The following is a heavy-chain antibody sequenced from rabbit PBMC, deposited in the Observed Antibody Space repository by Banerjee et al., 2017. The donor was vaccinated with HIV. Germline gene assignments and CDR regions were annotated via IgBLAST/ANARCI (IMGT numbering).Heavy chain of an antibody. CDR1: GFDLSNYYY. J-gene: IGHJ4*01. V-gene: IGHV1S40*01. D-gene: IGHD4-2*01. CDR2: IGTGSDDET. Sequence: QSLEESGGDLVKPGASLTLTCTTSGFDLSNYYYIYWVRQAPGKGLEWIACIGTGSDDETYYASWAKGRFTISKTPSTSVTLQMTSLTVADTATYFCARADYAGAGFDLWGPGTLVTVS. CDR3: ARADYAGAGFDL.